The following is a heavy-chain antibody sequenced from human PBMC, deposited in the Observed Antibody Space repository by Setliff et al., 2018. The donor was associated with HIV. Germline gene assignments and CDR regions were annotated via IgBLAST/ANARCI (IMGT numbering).Heavy chain of an antibody. CDR3: TTGATFGEFQN. J-gene: IGHJ4*02. D-gene: IGHD3-10*01. Sequence: PGGSLRLSCAASGFTFSNAWMSWVRQAPGKGLEWVGRIKTRTEGGTTDYAAPVKGRFTISRDDSKNTLYLQMNSLKTEDTAVYYCTTGATFGEFQNWGQGTLVTVSS. V-gene: IGHV3-15*01. CDR1: GFTFSNAW. CDR2: IKTRTEGGTT.